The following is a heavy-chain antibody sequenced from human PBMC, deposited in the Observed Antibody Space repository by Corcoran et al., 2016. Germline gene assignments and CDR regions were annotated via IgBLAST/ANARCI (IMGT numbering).Heavy chain of an antibody. J-gene: IGHJ4*02. CDR2: IKQDGSEK. CDR1: GLTFSRSW. V-gene: IGHV3-7*01. CDR3: AYSGYDTYLDY. D-gene: IGHD5-12*01. Sequence: EVKLVEYGGGLVQPGGSMRLSCEASGLTFSRSWLSWVRQARGEGLGCVANIKQDGSEKYYVDSVKGRFTRSRDNAKNALYLQMNSLRAEDTAVYYCAYSGYDTYLDYWGQGTLVTVSS.